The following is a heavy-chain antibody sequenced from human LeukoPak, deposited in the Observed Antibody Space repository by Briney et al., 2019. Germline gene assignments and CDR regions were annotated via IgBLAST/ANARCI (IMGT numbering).Heavy chain of an antibody. Sequence: GGSLRLSCAASGFTFSSYAMSWVRQVPGKGLEWVSGISNTAGFTYYADSVKGRFTISRDNSKNTLYLQLNSLRAEDTAVYYCAKSNYYCSDSCQPDDAFDVWGQGTMVTVSS. CDR2: ISNTAGFT. J-gene: IGHJ3*01. CDR3: AKSNYYCSDSCQPDDAFDV. V-gene: IGHV3-23*01. D-gene: IGHD2-15*01. CDR1: GFTFSSYA.